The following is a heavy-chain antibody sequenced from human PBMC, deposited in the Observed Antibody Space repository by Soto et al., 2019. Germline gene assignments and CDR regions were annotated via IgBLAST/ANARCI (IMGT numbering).Heavy chain of an antibody. V-gene: IGHV1-8*01. Sequence: ASVKVSCKASGYTFTSYDINWVRQATGQGLEWMGWMNPNSGNTGYAQKLQGRVTMTTDTSTSTAYMELRSLRSDDTAVYYCARGRHYDFWSGYPKNNYYYYYGMDVWGQGTTVTVSS. CDR1: GYTFTSYD. J-gene: IGHJ6*02. CDR3: ARGRHYDFWSGYPKNNYYYYYGMDV. D-gene: IGHD3-3*01. CDR2: MNPNSGNT.